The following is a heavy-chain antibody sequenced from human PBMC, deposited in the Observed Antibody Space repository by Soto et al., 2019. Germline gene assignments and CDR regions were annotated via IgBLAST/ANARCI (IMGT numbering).Heavy chain of an antibody. D-gene: IGHD6-19*01. V-gene: IGHV4-59*08. J-gene: IGHJ6*03. CDR3: ARHHLGWPNYYYYYMDV. CDR1: GGSISSYY. CDR2: IYYSGST. Sequence: SETLSLTCTVSGGSISSYYWSWIRQPPGKGLEWIGYIYYSGSTNYNPSLKSRVTISVDTSKNQFSLKLSSVTAADTAVYYCARHHLGWPNYYYYYMDVWGKGTTVTVSS.